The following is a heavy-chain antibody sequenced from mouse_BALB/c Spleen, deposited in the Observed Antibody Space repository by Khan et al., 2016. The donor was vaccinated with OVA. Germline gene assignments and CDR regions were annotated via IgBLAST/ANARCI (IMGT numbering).Heavy chain of an antibody. Sequence: EVELVESGGGLVKPGGSLKLSCAASGFAFISYDMSWVRQTPERRLVWVATISSGGSYSYYPDSVKGRFTISRDIDRKTLYLQMSSLRSEDTAFYYCARPSYYGNPWFTYWGQGTLVTVSA. D-gene: IGHD2-10*01. J-gene: IGHJ3*01. CDR1: GFAFISYD. V-gene: IGHV5-9*02. CDR3: ARPSYYGNPWFTY. CDR2: ISSGGSYS.